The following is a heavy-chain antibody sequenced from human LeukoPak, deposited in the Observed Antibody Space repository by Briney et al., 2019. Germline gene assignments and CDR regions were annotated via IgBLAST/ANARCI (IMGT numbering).Heavy chain of an antibody. Sequence: GGSLRVSCAASGFTFSSYEMNWVRQAPGKGLEWISYVTSSGGTTYYADSVNGRFSISRDNAKNSVYLQMDSLRGDDAGVCYCARRNSFWFFEYWGQGCSPTVSS. CDR2: VTSSGGTT. D-gene: IGHD3-9*01. CDR1: GFTFSSYE. V-gene: IGHV3-48*03. J-gene: IGHJ4*02. CDR3: ARRNSFWFFEY.